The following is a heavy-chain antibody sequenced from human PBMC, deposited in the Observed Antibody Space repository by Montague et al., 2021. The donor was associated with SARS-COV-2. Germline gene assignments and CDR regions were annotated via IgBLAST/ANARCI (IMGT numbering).Heavy chain of an antibody. CDR2: VHNSGNT. J-gene: IGHJ5*02. D-gene: IGHD6-19*01. Sequence: SETLSLICTVSGGSISPYFWSWIRQTPEKGLEWLGYVHNSGNTNYHHSGQSRVTISVDTSNNQLSLKLTSVTAADTAVYYCARGPGAEVAGTYWFDPWGQGTPAIVSS. CDR1: GGSISPYF. CDR3: ARGPGAEVAGTYWFDP. V-gene: IGHV4-59*01.